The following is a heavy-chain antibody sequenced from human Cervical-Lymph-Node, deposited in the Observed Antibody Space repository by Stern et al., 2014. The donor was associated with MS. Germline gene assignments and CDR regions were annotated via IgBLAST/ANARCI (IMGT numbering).Heavy chain of an antibody. V-gene: IGHV3-33*01. Sequence: VQLLESGGGVVQPGRSLRLSCAASGFTFSSSGMHWVRQAPGKGLEWLAIIWYDGSNRYYADSVKGRFTISRDNSKNTLYLQMNSLRAEDTAVHYCAREGGNTAEYFQHWGQGTLVTVSS. CDR2: IWYDGSNR. CDR1: GFTFSSSG. J-gene: IGHJ1*01. D-gene: IGHD4-23*01. CDR3: AREGGNTAEYFQH.